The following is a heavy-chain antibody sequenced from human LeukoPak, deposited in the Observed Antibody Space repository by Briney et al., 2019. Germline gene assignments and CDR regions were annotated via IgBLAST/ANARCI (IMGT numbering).Heavy chain of an antibody. J-gene: IGHJ6*03. CDR3: ARGGPGIAAAGTMWDTNYYYYYMDV. D-gene: IGHD6-13*01. V-gene: IGHV4-59*01. Sequence: SETLSLTCTVSGGSISSYYWSWIRQPPGKGLEWIGYIYYSGSTNYNPSLKSRVTISVDTSKNQFSLKLSSATAADTAVYYCARGGPGIAAAGTMWDTNYYYYYMDVWGKGATVTVSS. CDR2: IYYSGST. CDR1: GGSISSYY.